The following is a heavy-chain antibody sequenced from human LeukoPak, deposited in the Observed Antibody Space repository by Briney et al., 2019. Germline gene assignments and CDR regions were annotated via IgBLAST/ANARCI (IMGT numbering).Heavy chain of an antibody. D-gene: IGHD1-1*01. CDR2: ISACIGNT. CDR3: ASERGRVRLGGVGTGGY. V-gene: IGHV1-18*01. Sequence: GASVKVSCKASGYTFTSYGISWVRQAPGQGLEWMGWISACIGNTNYAQKLQGRVTMTTDTSTSTAYMELRSLRSDDTAVYYCASERGRVRLGGVGTGGYCGQGTLVTVSS. CDR1: GYTFTSYG. J-gene: IGHJ4*02.